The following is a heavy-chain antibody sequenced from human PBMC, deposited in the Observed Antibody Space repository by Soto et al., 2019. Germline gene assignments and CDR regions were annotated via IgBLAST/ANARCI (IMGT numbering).Heavy chain of an antibody. V-gene: IGHV4-34*01. D-gene: IGHD2-2*01. Sequence: PSVLMSVTCAVEGGSFSGYYWSWIRKPPGKGLEWIGEINHSGNTNYNPSLKSRVTISVDTSKNQFSLKLSSVTAADTAVYYCARERLYCSSTSCRTFYMDVWGKGTTVTVSS. CDR2: INHSGNT. J-gene: IGHJ6*03. CDR3: ARERLYCSSTSCRTFYMDV. CDR1: GGSFSGYY.